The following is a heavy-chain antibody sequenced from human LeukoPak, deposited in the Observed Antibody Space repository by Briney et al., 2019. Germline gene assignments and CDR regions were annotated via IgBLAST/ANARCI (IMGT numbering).Heavy chain of an antibody. D-gene: IGHD3-3*01. CDR3: ARGDPYDFWSGYYTGYGMDV. CDR2: INHSGNT. CDR1: GGSFSGYY. V-gene: IGHV4-34*01. Sequence: PSETLSLTCAVYGGSFSGYYWSWIRQPPGKGLEWIGEINHSGNTNYNPSLKSRVTISVDTSKNQFSLKLSSVTAADTAVYYCARGDPYDFWSGYYTGYGMDVWGQGTTVTVSS. J-gene: IGHJ6*02.